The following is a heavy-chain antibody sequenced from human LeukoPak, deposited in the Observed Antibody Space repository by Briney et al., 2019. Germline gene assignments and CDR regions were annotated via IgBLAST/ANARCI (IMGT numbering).Heavy chain of an antibody. CDR2: IIPIFGTA. CDR3: ARGEGNDFWSGYYMSYYYYYGMDV. V-gene: IGHV1-69*13. J-gene: IGHJ6*02. CDR1: GGTFSSYA. D-gene: IGHD3-3*01. Sequence: SVKVSCKASGGTFSSYAISWVRQAPGQGLEWMGGIIPIFGTANYAQKFQGRVTITADESTSTAYMELSSLRSEDTAVYYCARGEGNDFWSGYYMSYYYYYGMDVWGQGTTVTVSS.